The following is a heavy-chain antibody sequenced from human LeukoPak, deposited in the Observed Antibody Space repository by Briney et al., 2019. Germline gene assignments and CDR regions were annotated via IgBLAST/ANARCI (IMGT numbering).Heavy chain of an antibody. CDR2: ISYDGSNK. Sequence: GRSLRLSCAASGFTFSSYAMHWVRQAPGKGQEWVAVISYDGSNKYYADSVKGRFTISRDNSKNTLYLQMNSLRAEDTAVYYCARDQFVLVVPAASFDYWGQGTLVTVSS. CDR3: ARDQFVLVVPAASFDY. V-gene: IGHV3-30*04. CDR1: GFTFSSYA. J-gene: IGHJ4*02. D-gene: IGHD2-2*01.